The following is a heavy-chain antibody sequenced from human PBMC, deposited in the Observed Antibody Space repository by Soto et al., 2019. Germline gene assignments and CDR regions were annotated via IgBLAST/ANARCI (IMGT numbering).Heavy chain of an antibody. CDR1: GFTFSNYA. Sequence: EVQLLESGGGLVQPGGSLRLSCAASGFTFSNYAMTWVRQAPGKGLEWVSVITGSGGGTYFVDSVKGRFTISRDNSKNTVYLPMNTLRADDTAVYYCAKRPLTTAGFDYWGQGTLVTVSS. CDR2: ITGSGGGT. V-gene: IGHV3-23*01. D-gene: IGHD6-13*01. CDR3: AKRPLTTAGFDY. J-gene: IGHJ4*02.